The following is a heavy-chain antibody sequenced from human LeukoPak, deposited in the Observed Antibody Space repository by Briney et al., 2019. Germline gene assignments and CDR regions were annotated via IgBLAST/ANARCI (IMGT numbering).Heavy chain of an antibody. D-gene: IGHD2-2*02. V-gene: IGHV4-59*01. CDR1: GGPISSYY. Sequence: SETLSLTCTVSGGPISSYYWSWIRQPPGKGLEWIGYIYYSGSTNYNPSLKSRVTISVDTSKNQFSLKLSSVTAADTAVYYCARYVPPTPTEYCSSTSCYTDSFDYWGQGTLVTVSS. CDR2: IYYSGST. CDR3: ARYVPPTPTEYCSSTSCYTDSFDY. J-gene: IGHJ4*02.